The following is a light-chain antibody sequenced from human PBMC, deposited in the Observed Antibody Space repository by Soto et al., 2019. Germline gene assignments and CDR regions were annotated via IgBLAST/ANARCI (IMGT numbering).Light chain of an antibody. J-gene: IGKJ3*01. V-gene: IGKV1-39*01. CDR1: QTVIKY. CDR3: QQSYSTLFT. Sequence: DIQMTQSPPSLSASVGDRVTITCRASQTVIKYLNWYQQKPGRAPNLLIYAASRLQSGVPSRFSASGSGTEFTLTISSLQPEDFATYYCQQSYSTLFTFGPGTKVEIK. CDR2: AAS.